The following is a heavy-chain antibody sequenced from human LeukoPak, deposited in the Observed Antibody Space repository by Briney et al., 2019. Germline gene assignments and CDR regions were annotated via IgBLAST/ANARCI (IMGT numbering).Heavy chain of an antibody. CDR2: ISDSVSGGST. Sequence: PGGSLRLSCAASGFTFNNYAMTWVRQAPGRELEWVSTISDSVSGGSTYYADSVKGRFTISRDNSKNTLYLQMNSLRAEDTAVYYCAKDRTGYSYGYFLSPWGQGTLVTVSS. CDR3: AKDRTGYSYGYFLSP. CDR1: GFTFNNYA. V-gene: IGHV3-23*01. D-gene: IGHD5-18*01. J-gene: IGHJ5*02.